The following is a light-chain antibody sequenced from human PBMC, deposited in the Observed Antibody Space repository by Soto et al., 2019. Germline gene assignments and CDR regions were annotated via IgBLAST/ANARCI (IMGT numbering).Light chain of an antibody. CDR3: QQYGSPPIT. J-gene: IGKJ5*01. Sequence: EIVLTQSPGTLSLSPGERATLSCRASQSVSSSYLAWYQQKPGQAPRLLMYGASARATGIPDRFSGRESGTDVTLTISRLEREDFAVYYCQQYGSPPITFGQGTRLEIK. V-gene: IGKV3-20*01. CDR1: QSVSSSY. CDR2: GAS.